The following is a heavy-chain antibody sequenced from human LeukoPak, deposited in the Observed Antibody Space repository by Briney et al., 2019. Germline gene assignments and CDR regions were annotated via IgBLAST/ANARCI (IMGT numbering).Heavy chain of an antibody. CDR1: GGSISSGSYY. Sequence: SETLSLTCTVSGGSISSGSYYWSWIRQPAGKGLEWIGRVHNSGSNNYNPSLKSRVTMSVDTSKNQFSLKLTSVTAADTAVYYCARVIVTGTRHAFDVWGQGTLVTVSS. D-gene: IGHD2/OR15-2a*01. J-gene: IGHJ3*01. CDR3: ARVIVTGTRHAFDV. CDR2: VHNSGSN. V-gene: IGHV4-61*02.